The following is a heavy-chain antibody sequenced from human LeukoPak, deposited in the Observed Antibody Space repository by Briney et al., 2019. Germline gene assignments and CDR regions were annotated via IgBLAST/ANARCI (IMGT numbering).Heavy chain of an antibody. Sequence: SETLSLTCSVSGGSISPYYWSWIRQPPGKGLEWIGYIYYSGTTNYNPSLKSRVTISVDTSKNQFSLELSSVTAADTAVYYCASSPGGTGAFDVWGQGTMVTVSS. CDR1: GGSISPYY. CDR3: ASSPGGTGAFDV. D-gene: IGHD1-1*01. V-gene: IGHV4-59*01. J-gene: IGHJ3*01. CDR2: IYYSGTT.